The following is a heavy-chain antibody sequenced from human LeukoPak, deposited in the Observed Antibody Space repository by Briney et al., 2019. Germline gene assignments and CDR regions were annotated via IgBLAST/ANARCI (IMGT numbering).Heavy chain of an antibody. V-gene: IGHV1-18*01. Sequence: VASVKVSCKASGYIFTTYDITLVRQAPGQGLEWMGWISSYNGNTNYAQNLQDRVTMTTDTSTSTAYLELRSLTSDDTAVYYCARASSVLLIDYWGQGTLVTVSS. CDR3: ARASSVLLIDY. D-gene: IGHD3-16*01. CDR1: GYIFTTYD. CDR2: ISSYNGNT. J-gene: IGHJ4*02.